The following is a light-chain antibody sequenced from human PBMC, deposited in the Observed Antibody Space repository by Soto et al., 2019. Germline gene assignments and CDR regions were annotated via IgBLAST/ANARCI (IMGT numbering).Light chain of an antibody. CDR1: QSIGSW. V-gene: IGKV1-5*03. J-gene: IGKJ1*01. CDR3: QQGSNWPPRT. Sequence: DIQMTQSPSIMSASVGDRVTITCRASQSIGSWVAWYQQKPGRVPNLLIHKASHLESGVPSRFSGSGSGTDFTLTISSLEPEDFAIYYCQQGSNWPPRTFGQGTKVDIK. CDR2: KAS.